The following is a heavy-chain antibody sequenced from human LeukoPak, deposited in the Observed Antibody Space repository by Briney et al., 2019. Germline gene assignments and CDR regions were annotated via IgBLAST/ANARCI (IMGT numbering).Heavy chain of an antibody. CDR2: ISYDGSNK. V-gene: IGHV3-30*04. D-gene: IGHD6-19*01. J-gene: IGHJ3*02. CDR1: GFTFSSYA. CDR3: ARDEQGSGWFGAFDI. Sequence: GGSLRLSCAASGFTFSSYAVHWVRQAPGKGLEWVAVISYDGSNKYYADSVKGRFTISRDNSKNTLYLQMNSLRAEDTAVYYCARDEQGSGWFGAFDIWGQGTMVTVSS.